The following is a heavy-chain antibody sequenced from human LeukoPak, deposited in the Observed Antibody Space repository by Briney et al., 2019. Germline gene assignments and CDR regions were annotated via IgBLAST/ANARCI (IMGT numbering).Heavy chain of an antibody. Sequence: PGGSLRLSCAASGFTFSTYWMGWVRQAPGKGLEWVAKIKPDGSEKDHVDSVKGRFTISRDNAKNSLYLQLNSLRAEDTAVYYCASPYCSTTSCSTLHDFWGQGTLVTVSS. CDR1: GFTFSTYW. D-gene: IGHD2-2*01. CDR3: ASPYCSTTSCSTLHDF. J-gene: IGHJ4*02. V-gene: IGHV3-7*01. CDR2: IKPDGSEK.